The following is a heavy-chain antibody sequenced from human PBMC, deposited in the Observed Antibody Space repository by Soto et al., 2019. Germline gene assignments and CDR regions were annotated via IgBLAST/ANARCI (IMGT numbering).Heavy chain of an antibody. D-gene: IGHD3-10*01. V-gene: IGHV3-30*04. CDR2: ILYDGSKK. CDR1: GFTFTAFA. Sequence: GGSLRLSCAASGFTFTAFAVHWVRQPPGKGLEWVAVILYDGSKKYYADSMKGRFTISRDNSKNTQYLQMNSLRAEDTAVYYSAKDLIPQYGSGRYEGALAFDYWGQGTLVTVSS. CDR3: AKDLIPQYGSGRYEGALAFDY. J-gene: IGHJ4*02.